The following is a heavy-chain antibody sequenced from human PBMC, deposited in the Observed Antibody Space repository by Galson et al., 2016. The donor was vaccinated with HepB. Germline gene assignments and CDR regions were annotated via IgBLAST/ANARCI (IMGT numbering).Heavy chain of an antibody. D-gene: IGHD4-23*01. J-gene: IGHJ4*02. CDR1: GFSVSSNY. CDR3: VRTSGTTVAHFDL. CDR2: IYDAVSI. V-gene: IGHV3-53*01. Sequence: SLRLSCAASGFSVSSNYMGWVRQAPGKGLEWVSFIYDAVSIYYADSAKGRFTIFRDSLQNTVYLKMNSLSAADTVVYYCVRTSGTTVAHFDLWGQGTLVTVS.